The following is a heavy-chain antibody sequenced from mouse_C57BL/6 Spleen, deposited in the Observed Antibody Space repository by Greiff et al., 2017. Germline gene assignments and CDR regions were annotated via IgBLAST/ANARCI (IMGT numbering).Heavy chain of an antibody. CDR1: GYAFSSYW. Sequence: QVQLKESGAELVKPGASVKISCKASGYAFSSYWMNWVKQRPGKGLEWIGQIYPGDGDTNYNGKFKGKATLTADKASSTAYMQLSSLTSEDSAVYFCARETMITTERVFAYWGQGTLVTVSA. D-gene: IGHD2-4*01. CDR2: IYPGDGDT. J-gene: IGHJ3*01. CDR3: ARETMITTERVFAY. V-gene: IGHV1-80*01.